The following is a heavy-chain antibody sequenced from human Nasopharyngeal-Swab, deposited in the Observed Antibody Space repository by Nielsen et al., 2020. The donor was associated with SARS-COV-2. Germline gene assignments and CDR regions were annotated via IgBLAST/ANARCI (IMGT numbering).Heavy chain of an antibody. V-gene: IGHV1-2*02. J-gene: IGHJ5*02. CDR3: STAPPIRYGEETGWFDP. CDR2: INPNNGGT. Sequence: ASAQVSCKASGYSIIGYYMHQLRQAPGAGLQWMVWINPNNGGTNYEQKFQGRVTMTRDTAMSTADMEQSSLGSEDTAVYYCSTAPPIRYGEETGWFDPWGQGTLVTVSS. D-gene: IGHD4-17*01. CDR1: GYSIIGYY.